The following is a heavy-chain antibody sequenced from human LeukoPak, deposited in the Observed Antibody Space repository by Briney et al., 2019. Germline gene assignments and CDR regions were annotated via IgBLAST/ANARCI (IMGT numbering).Heavy chain of an antibody. Sequence: GGSLRLSCAASGFTFSSYGMHWVRQAPGKGLEWASHITASGTAMFYADSVKGRFTISRDNAKNSLYLQMNSLRDEDTAVYYCASSGSYRFDYWGQGTLVTVSS. V-gene: IGHV3-48*02. CDR2: ITASGTAM. CDR3: ASSGSYRFDY. CDR1: GFTFSSYG. J-gene: IGHJ4*02. D-gene: IGHD1-26*01.